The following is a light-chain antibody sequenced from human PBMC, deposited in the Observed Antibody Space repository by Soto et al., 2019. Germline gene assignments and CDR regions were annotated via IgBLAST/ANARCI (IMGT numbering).Light chain of an antibody. CDR2: WAS. Sequence: DIVMTQSPDSLAVSLGERATINCKSSQSVLYNSNNKNYLAWYQQKPGQPPKLLIYWASSREAGVPDRFSGSGSGTDFTLTISSLQAEDVEVYYCQQYYSCWTFGQGTKVEIK. V-gene: IGKV4-1*01. J-gene: IGKJ1*01. CDR1: QSVLYNSNNKNY. CDR3: QQYYSCWT.